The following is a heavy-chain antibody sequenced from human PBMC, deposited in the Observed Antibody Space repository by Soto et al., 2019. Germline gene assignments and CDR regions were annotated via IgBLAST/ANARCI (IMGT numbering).Heavy chain of an antibody. V-gene: IGHV3-21*01. J-gene: IGHJ4*02. CDR1: GITFSSYT. D-gene: IGHD3-3*01. CDR2: ISSSRSHI. CDR3: ATGPRFNVFGAAIWEDDY. Sequence: EAQLVESGGGLVKPGGSLRISCEGTGITFSSYTMNWVRQAPGKGLEWVASISSSRSHIHYADSVKGRFTISRDNAKNSLYLQMNSLTADDTAVYHCATGPRFNVFGAAIWEDDYWGQGTLVIVSS.